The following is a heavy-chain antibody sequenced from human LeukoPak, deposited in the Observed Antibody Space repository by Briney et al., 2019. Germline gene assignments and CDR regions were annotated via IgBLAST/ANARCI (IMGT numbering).Heavy chain of an antibody. V-gene: IGHV4-59*01. CDR3: ARDRHSSSARFDP. Sequence: SETLSLTCTVSGGSINSFYWSWIRQPPGKGLEWIGYIYYSGSTNYNPSLKSRVTISVDTSKNQFSLKLSSVTAADTAVYYCARDRHSSSARFDPWGQGTLVTVSS. D-gene: IGHD6-13*01. CDR2: IYYSGST. J-gene: IGHJ5*02. CDR1: GGSINSFY.